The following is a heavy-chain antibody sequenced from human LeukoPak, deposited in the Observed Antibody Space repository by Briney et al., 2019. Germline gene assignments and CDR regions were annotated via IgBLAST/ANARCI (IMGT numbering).Heavy chain of an antibody. V-gene: IGHV5-51*01. D-gene: IGHD5-18*01. CDR1: GYSFTSYW. CDR2: IYPGDSDT. J-gene: IGHJ4*02. Sequence: GESLKISCKGSGYSFTSYWIGWVRQMPGKGLEWMGIIYPGDSDTRYSPSFQGQVTISADKSISTAYLQWSGLKASDTAMYYCARRDTAMVTPFDYWGQGTLVTVSS. CDR3: ARRDTAMVTPFDY.